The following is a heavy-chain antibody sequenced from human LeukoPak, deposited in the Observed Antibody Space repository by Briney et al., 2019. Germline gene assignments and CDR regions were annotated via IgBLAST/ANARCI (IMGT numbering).Heavy chain of an antibody. D-gene: IGHD3-10*01. J-gene: IGHJ1*01. CDR3: AKYFASGSYYKLPH. CDR2: ISGSGAYT. CDR1: GFTFSSYA. Sequence: GGSLRLSCAASGFTFSSYAMTWVRQAPGKGLEWVSTISGSGAYTYYADSMKGRFTISRDNSKNTLYLQMNSLRAEDTAVYYCAKYFASGSYYKLPHWGQGTLVTVSS. V-gene: IGHV3-23*01.